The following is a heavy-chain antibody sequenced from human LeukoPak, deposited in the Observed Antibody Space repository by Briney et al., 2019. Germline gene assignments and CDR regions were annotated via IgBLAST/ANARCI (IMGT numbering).Heavy chain of an antibody. Sequence: PGGSLRLSCAASGFTFRSYSMNWVRQAPGKGLEWVSAIDPSSTYIYYADSVKGRFTISRDNAENSLYLQMNSLRVEDTAVYYCAKGAAVAVFDYWGQGTLVTVSS. CDR2: IDPSSTYI. CDR3: AKGAAVAVFDY. CDR1: GFTFRSYS. V-gene: IGHV3-21*01. J-gene: IGHJ4*02. D-gene: IGHD6-19*01.